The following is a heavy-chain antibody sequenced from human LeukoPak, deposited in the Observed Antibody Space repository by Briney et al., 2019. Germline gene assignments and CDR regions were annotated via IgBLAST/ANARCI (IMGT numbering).Heavy chain of an antibody. CDR2: INPNSGGT. CDR3: ARDVCSSTSCYGWFDP. D-gene: IGHD2-2*01. CDR1: GYTFTGYY. V-gene: IGHV1-2*02. Sequence: ASVKVSCKASGYTFTGYYMHWVRQAPGQGLEWMGWINPNSGGTNYAQKFQGRVTMTRDTSISTAYMELSRLRSDDTAVYYCARDVCSSTSCYGWFDPRGQGTLVTVSS. J-gene: IGHJ5*02.